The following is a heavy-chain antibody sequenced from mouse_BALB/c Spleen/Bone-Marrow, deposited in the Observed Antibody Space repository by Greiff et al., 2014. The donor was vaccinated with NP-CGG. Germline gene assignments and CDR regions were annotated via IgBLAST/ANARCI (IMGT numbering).Heavy chain of an antibody. CDR2: IDPANGNT. V-gene: IGHV14-3*02. CDR1: GFNIKDTY. Sequence: EVQLQQSGAELVKPGASVKLSCTASGFNIKDTYMHWVKQRPEQGLEWIGRIDPANGNTKYDKKFEGKATITADTSSNTAYLQLSSLTSENTAVYYCASYYCGGGWEFAYWGQGTLVTVSA. J-gene: IGHJ3*01. CDR3: ASYYCGGGWEFAY. D-gene: IGHD1-1*01.